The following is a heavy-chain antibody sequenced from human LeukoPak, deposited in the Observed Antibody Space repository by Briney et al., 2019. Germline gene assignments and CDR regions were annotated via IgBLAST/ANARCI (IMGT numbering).Heavy chain of an antibody. Sequence: SQTLSLTCTVSGDSISSDDYYWSWIRQPPGKGLEWIGSIYNTGSTYYNPSLKSRVTISVDTSKNQFSLKLSSVTAADSAVYYCARVPTTFWFDPWGQGTLVTVSS. CDR2: IYNTGST. D-gene: IGHD4-17*01. J-gene: IGHJ5*02. V-gene: IGHV4-30-4*01. CDR3: ARVPTTFWFDP. CDR1: GDSISSDDYY.